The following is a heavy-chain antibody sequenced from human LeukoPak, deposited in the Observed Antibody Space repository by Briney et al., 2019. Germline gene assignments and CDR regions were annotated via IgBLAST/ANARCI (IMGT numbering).Heavy chain of an antibody. D-gene: IGHD2-15*01. CDR2: IYYSGST. V-gene: IGHV4-31*03. CDR1: GGSISSGGYY. J-gene: IGHJ5*02. CDR3: ARGNKVARGGRCYGIDP. Sequence: SETLSLTCTVSGGSISSGGYYWSWIRQHPGKGLEWIGYIYYSGSTYYNPSLKSRVTISVDTSKNQFSLKLSSVTAADTAVYYCARGNKVARGGRCYGIDPWGQGTLVTVSS.